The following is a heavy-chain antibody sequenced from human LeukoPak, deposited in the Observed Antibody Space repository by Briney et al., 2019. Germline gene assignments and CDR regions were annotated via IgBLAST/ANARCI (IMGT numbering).Heavy chain of an antibody. D-gene: IGHD2-21*02. CDR2: INPDGRDT. V-gene: IGHV3-7*01. J-gene: IGHJ1*01. Sequence: SGGSLRLSRVVSGFTFNRCWMNWVRQAPGKGLEWVAHINPDGRDTYYVDSVKGRFTISRDNAQNSMYLQMNSLRVEDTAVYYCTSWGDTTAEYFQRWGQGTLVTVSS. CDR1: GFTFNRCW. CDR3: TSWGDTTAEYFQR.